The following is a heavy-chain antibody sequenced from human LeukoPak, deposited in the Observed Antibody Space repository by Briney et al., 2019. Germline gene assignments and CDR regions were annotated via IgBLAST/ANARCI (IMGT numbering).Heavy chain of an antibody. CDR2: IWYDGSNK. CDR3: ASSLYYYDSSGYYPYY. CDR1: GFTFSSHG. Sequence: GGSLRLSCAASGFTFSSHGMHWVRQAPGKGLEWVAVIWYDGSNKYYADSVKGRLTISRDNSKNTLYLQMNSLRAEDTAGYYCASSLYYYDSSGYYPYYWGQGTLVTVSS. V-gene: IGHV3-33*01. D-gene: IGHD3-22*01. J-gene: IGHJ4*02.